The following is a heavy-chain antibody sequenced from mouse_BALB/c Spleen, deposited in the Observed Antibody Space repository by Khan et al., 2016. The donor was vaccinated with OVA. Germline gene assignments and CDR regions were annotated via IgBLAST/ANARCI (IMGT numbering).Heavy chain of an antibody. Sequence: EVQLVESGGDLVKPGGSLKLSCVASGFTFSSYSMSWVRQTPDKRLEWVATISSGGDYTYYPDSVKGRFTISRDNAKNTLYLQMSSLKSEDTAMCYCASHLTGSFAYWGQVTLVTVSA. CDR3: ASHLTGSFAY. J-gene: IGHJ3*01. D-gene: IGHD4-1*01. CDR2: ISSGGDYT. CDR1: GFTFSSYS. V-gene: IGHV5-6*01.